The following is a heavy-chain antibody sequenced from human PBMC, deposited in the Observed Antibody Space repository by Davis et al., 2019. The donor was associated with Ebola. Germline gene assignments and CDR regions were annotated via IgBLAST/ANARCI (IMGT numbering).Heavy chain of an antibody. J-gene: IGHJ3*02. V-gene: IGHV2-70*01. CDR2: IDWDYDT. CDR1: GFSLHTTGMC. CDR3: ARTDSSGLDAFDI. Sequence: SGPTLVKPTQTLRLTCTFSGFSLHTTGMCVSWIRQPPGKALEWLGLIDWDYDTYYSTSLKTRLTISKDTSRNQVVLTMTDMDPVDTGTYYCARTDSSGLDAFDIWGKGTKVTVSS. D-gene: IGHD6-19*01.